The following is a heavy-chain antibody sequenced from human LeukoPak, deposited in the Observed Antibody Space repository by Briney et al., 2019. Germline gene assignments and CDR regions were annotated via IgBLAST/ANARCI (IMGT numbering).Heavy chain of an antibody. CDR2: IYYSGST. Sequence: SETLSLTCTVSGGSISSSSYYWGWIRQPPGKGLEWIGSIYYSGSTYYNPSLKSRVTISVDTSKNQFSLKLSSVTAADTAVYYCARHLGGYSYGFNWLDPWGQGTLVTVSS. CDR3: ARHLGGYSYGFNWLDP. J-gene: IGHJ5*02. V-gene: IGHV4-39*01. CDR1: GGSISSSSYY. D-gene: IGHD5-18*01.